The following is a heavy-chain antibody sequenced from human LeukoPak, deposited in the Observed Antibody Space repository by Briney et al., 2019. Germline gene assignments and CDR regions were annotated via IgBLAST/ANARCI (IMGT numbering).Heavy chain of an antibody. Sequence: PSETLSLTCTVSGGSIGSYYWSWIRQPPGKGLEWIGYIYYSGSTNYNPSLKSRVTISLDMSKNQFSLKLSSVTAAGTAVYYCARGYSGYDYYFDYWGQGTLVTVSS. CDR2: IYYSGST. CDR1: GGSIGSYY. J-gene: IGHJ4*02. CDR3: ARGYSGYDYYFDY. V-gene: IGHV4-59*01. D-gene: IGHD5-12*01.